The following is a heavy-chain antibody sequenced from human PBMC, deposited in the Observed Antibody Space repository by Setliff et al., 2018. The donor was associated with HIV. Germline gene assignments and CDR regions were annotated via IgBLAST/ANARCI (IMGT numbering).Heavy chain of an antibody. CDR1: GGSFSGYY. D-gene: IGHD6-19*01. V-gene: IGHV4-34*01. J-gene: IGHJ3*01. CDR2: INHSGST. Sequence: PSETLSLTCAVYGGSFSGYYWSWIRQPPGKGLEWIGEINHSGSTNYNPSPKSRVTISVDTSKNQFSLKLSSVTAADTAVYYCARFSSTGWRRAFDVWGQGTKVTVSS. CDR3: ARFSSTGWRRAFDV.